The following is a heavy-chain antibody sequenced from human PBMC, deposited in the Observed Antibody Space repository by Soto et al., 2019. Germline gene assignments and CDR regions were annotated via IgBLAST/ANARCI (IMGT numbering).Heavy chain of an antibody. CDR1: GGTFRSYA. Sequence: ASVKVSCKASGGTFRSYAISWVRQAPGQGLEWMGWISAYNGNTNYAQKLQGRVTMTTDTSTSTAYMELRSLRSDDTAVYYCARDGEGRSDAFDIWGQGTMVTVSS. D-gene: IGHD3-10*01. CDR3: ARDGEGRSDAFDI. V-gene: IGHV1-18*01. J-gene: IGHJ3*02. CDR2: ISAYNGNT.